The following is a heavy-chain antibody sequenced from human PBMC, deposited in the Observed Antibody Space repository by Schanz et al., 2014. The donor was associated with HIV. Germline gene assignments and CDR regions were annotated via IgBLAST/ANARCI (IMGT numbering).Heavy chain of an antibody. V-gene: IGHV3-23*01. CDR3: AKDPYQGSSGWLD. Sequence: EVQLLESGGGLKQPGGSLRLSCVVSGFTLKTYAMTWVRQAPGKGLEWVSAISDSGRTTYYGDSAKGRFTISRDNSKNTLYLQMHSLRAEDTAVYYCAKDPYQGSSGWLDWGQGTLVTVSS. CDR1: GFTLKTYA. CDR2: ISDSGRTT. D-gene: IGHD6-19*01. J-gene: IGHJ1*01.